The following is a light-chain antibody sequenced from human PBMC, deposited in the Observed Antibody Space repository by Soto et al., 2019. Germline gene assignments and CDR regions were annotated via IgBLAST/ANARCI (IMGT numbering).Light chain of an antibody. CDR2: EVT. CDR3: KSYAGNDNPYV. Sequence: QSALTQPPSASGSPGQSVTISCTGTSSDVGAYDYVSWYQLHPGKAPKLILSEVTKRPSGVPDRFSGSKSGNTASLTVPGLQPEDEADYYCKSYAGNDNPYVFGTGTKVTVL. V-gene: IGLV2-8*01. J-gene: IGLJ1*01. CDR1: SSDVGAYDY.